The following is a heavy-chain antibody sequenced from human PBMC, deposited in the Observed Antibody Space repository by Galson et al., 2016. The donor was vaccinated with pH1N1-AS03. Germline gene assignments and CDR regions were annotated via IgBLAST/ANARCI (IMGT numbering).Heavy chain of an antibody. D-gene: IGHD2-15*01. J-gene: IGHJ3*02. Sequence: SVKVSCKASGYTFSTYGVSWVRQAPGQGLEWMGWISGYDDDTNYAQNVAGRVTMTTDKSTSTVYMELRSLRSDDTAVYYCARDRGFRPDTFDIWGQGTWVTVPS. CDR3: ARDRGFRPDTFDI. V-gene: IGHV1-18*04. CDR1: GYTFSTYG. CDR2: ISGYDDDT.